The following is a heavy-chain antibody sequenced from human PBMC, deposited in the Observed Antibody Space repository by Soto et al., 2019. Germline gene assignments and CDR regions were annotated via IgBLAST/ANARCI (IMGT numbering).Heavy chain of an antibody. Sequence: EVQLLESGGGLVQPGGSLTLSCAASGLTFTTYAMAWVRQAPGKGLEWVSTISGSGTYTYYADSVKGRFTISRDNSNNALYLEMNSLRAEDTAEYYCAKVVCSSISCYVASYVFYYGMDVWGQGTTVTVSS. CDR1: GLTFTTYA. CDR2: ISGSGTYT. D-gene: IGHD2-2*01. CDR3: AKVVCSSISCYVASYVFYYGMDV. V-gene: IGHV3-23*01. J-gene: IGHJ6*02.